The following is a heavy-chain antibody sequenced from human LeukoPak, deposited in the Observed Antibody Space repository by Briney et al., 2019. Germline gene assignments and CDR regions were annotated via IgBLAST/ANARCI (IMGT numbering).Heavy chain of an antibody. D-gene: IGHD3-22*01. J-gene: IGHJ4*02. CDR3: ARGPVDTAMIYYYDSSGYYLDY. CDR2: ISYDGSNK. CDR1: GFTFSSYA. V-gene: IGHV3-30*14. Sequence: GRSLRLSCAASGFTFSSYAMHWVRQAPGKGLEWVAVISYDGSNKYYADSVKGRFTISRDNSKNTLYLQMNSLRAEDTAVYYCARGPVDTAMIYYYDSSGYYLDYWGQGTLVTVSS.